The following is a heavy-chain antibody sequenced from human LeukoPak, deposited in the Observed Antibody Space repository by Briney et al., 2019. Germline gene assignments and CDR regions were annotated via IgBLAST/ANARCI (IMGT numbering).Heavy chain of an antibody. CDR3: ARLSGGTMGNDAFDI. Sequence: ASVKVSCKASGYTFTGYYMHWVRQATGQGLEWMGWINPNSGGTNYAQKFQGRVTMTRDTSISTAYMELSRLRSDDTAVYYCARLSGGTMGNDAFDIWGQGTMVTVSS. V-gene: IGHV1-2*02. CDR2: INPNSGGT. D-gene: IGHD3-10*01. CDR1: GYTFTGYY. J-gene: IGHJ3*02.